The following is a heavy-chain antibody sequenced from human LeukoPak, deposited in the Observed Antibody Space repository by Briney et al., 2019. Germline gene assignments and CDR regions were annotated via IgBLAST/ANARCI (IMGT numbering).Heavy chain of an antibody. Sequence: ASVKVSCKASGYTFTSYGISWVRQAPGQGLEWMGWINAYNGNTNYAQKLQGRVTMTTDTSTSTASMELRSLRSDDTAVYYCARDLTMKSDWFDPWGQGTLVTVSS. D-gene: IGHD3-22*01. CDR3: ARDLTMKSDWFDP. J-gene: IGHJ5*02. CDR2: INAYNGNT. V-gene: IGHV1-18*01. CDR1: GYTFTSYG.